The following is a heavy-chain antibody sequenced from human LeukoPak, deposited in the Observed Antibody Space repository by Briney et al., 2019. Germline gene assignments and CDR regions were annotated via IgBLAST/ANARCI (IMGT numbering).Heavy chain of an antibody. J-gene: IGHJ4*02. CDR1: GFTFSSNW. CDR2: INEDGSTT. Sequence: GGSLRLSCAASGFTFSSNWMHWVRQAPGKGLVWVSRINEDGSTTNYADSVKGRSTISRDNSKNTLYLQMNSLRAEDTAVYYCTRASNVDTAGKGEKKHFDYWGQGTLVTVSS. V-gene: IGHV3-74*01. CDR3: TRASNVDTAGKGEKKHFDY. D-gene: IGHD5-18*01.